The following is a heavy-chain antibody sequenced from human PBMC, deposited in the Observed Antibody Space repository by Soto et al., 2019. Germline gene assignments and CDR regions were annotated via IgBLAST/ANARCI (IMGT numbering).Heavy chain of an antibody. J-gene: IGHJ4*02. D-gene: IGHD2-8*01. CDR1: GFTFSKYW. CDR2: ISGDGTTT. CDR3: ATQDCTNEVGLEAAVTVRGALEY. Sequence: EVQLVESGGGLVQPGKALRLSCAASGFTFSKYWMHWVRQAPGKGPVWVSFISGDGTTTDYAGSVKGRFTISRDNAKNTLDLQIDSLKVEDTAVYYCATQDCTNEVGLEAAVTVRGALEYWGQGAQVTVTS. V-gene: IGHV3-74*01.